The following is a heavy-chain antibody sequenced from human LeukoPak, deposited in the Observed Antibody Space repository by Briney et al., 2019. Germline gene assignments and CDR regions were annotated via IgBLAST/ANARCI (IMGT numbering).Heavy chain of an antibody. CDR2: IIPIFGTA. J-gene: IGHJ3*01. Sequence: VASVKVSCKASGGTFSIYAISWVRQAPGQGLEWMGGIIPIFGTANYAQKFQGRVTITADESTSTAYMELSSLRSEDTAVYYCARDTVYPYDSSGYYVWGQGTMVTVSS. V-gene: IGHV1-69*13. CDR3: ARDTVYPYDSSGYYV. D-gene: IGHD3-22*01. CDR1: GGTFSIYA.